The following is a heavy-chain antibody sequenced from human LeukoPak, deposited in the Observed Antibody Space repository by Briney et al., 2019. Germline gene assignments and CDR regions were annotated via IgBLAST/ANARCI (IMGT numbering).Heavy chain of an antibody. J-gene: IGHJ3*02. CDR2: INPNSGGT. CDR3: ARDSGDSEAFDT. Sequence: ASVKVSCKASGYTFTGYYIHWVRQAPGQGLEWMGWINPNSGGTNYAQKFQGRVTMTRETSISTAYMELSRLRSDDTAVYYCARDSGDSEAFDTWGQGTMVTVSS. CDR1: GYTFTGYY. D-gene: IGHD3-10*01. V-gene: IGHV1-2*02.